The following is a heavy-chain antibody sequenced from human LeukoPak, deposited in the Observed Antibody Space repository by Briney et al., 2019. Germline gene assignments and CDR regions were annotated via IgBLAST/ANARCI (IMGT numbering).Heavy chain of an antibody. CDR3: YEQLVWDY. CDR2: ISYDGSNK. J-gene: IGHJ4*02. V-gene: IGHV3-30-3*01. D-gene: IGHD6-6*01. CDR1: GFTFSSYA. Sequence: PGGSLRLSCAASGFTFSSYAMHWVRQAPGKGLEWVAVISYDGSNKYYADSVKGRFTISRDNSKNTLYLQMNSLRAEDTAVYYRYEQLVWDYWGQGTLVTVSS.